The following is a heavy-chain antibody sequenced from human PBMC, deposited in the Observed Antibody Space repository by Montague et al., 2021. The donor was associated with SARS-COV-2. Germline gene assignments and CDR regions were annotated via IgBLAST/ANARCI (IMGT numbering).Heavy chain of an antibody. Sequence: TLSLTCTVSGASLSSVSYSWTWIRQHPGKGLEWIGYIRYSGSTYYTPSLQSRVAISVDTSKNEFSLKLTAVTAADTAVYYCARDGDAGDVFEYWGQGLLVTVSS. CDR1: GASLSSVSYS. CDR3: ARDGDAGDVFEY. J-gene: IGHJ4*02. CDR2: IRYSGST. D-gene: IGHD2-21*02. V-gene: IGHV4-31*03.